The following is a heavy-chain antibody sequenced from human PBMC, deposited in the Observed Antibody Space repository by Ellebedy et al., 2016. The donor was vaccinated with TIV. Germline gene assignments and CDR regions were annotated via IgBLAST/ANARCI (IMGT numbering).Heavy chain of an antibody. CDR2: ISYSGST. CDR1: GGSISSSNW. V-gene: IGHV4-4*02. CDR3: ARVVWQQTVSYAFDI. D-gene: IGHD2-8*02. Sequence: MPGGSLRLSCAVSGGSISSSNWWSWIRLPPGKRLEWIGYISYSGSTNYNPSLKSQVTISVDTSKNQFYLRLRSVTAADTAVYYCARVVWQQTVSYAFDIWGQGTMVTVSS. J-gene: IGHJ3*02.